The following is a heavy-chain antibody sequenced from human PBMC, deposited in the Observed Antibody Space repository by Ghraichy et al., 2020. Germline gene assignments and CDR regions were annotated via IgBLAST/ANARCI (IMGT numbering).Heavy chain of an antibody. CDR3: ARAPGITGTTSQENYGMDV. CDR1: GFTVSVNY. J-gene: IGHJ6*02. Sequence: GGSLRLSCAASGFTVSVNYMSWVRQAPGKGPEWVSVIYSVGTTKYADSVKGRFIISRDSSQNTVYLQMNSLRVDNTGLYYCARAPGITGTTSQENYGMDVWGQGTTVIVSS. V-gene: IGHV3-66*01. CDR2: IYSVGTT. D-gene: IGHD1-20*01.